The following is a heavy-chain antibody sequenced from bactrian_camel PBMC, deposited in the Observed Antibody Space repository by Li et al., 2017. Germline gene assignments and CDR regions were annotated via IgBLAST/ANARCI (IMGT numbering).Heavy chain of an antibody. CDR2: IYSDGSNT. D-gene: IGHD6*01. Sequence: HVQLVESGGGSVQPGGSLRLSCQVSGDTSSSHCIGWYRQAPGKGLEWVSSIYSDGSNTYYADSVKGRFTISQDNAKTTLYLQMSSLKLEDTGMYYCVAIPRVGVIPGAKVAGRTDEASGFGHWGQGTQVTVS. J-gene: IGHJ6*01. CDR1: GDTSSSHC. V-gene: IGHV3-2*01. CDR3: VAIPRVGVIPGAKVAGRTDEASGFGH.